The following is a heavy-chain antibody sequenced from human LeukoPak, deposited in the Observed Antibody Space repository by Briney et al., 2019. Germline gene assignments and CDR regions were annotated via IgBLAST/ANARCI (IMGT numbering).Heavy chain of an antibody. CDR3: ARSLIIVSSRESYYFDY. D-gene: IGHD2-21*01. V-gene: IGHV3-48*01. CDR1: GFTVSSNY. J-gene: IGHJ4*02. CDR2: ISSSSSTI. Sequence: GGSLRLSCAASGFTVSSNYMNWVRQAPGKGLEWVSYISSSSSTIYYADSVKGRFTISRDNAKNSLYLQMNSLRAEDTAVYYCARSLIIVSSRESYYFDYWGQGTLVTVSS.